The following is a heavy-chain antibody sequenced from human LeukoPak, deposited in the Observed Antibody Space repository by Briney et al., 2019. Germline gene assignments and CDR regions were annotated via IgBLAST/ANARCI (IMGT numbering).Heavy chain of an antibody. Sequence: GGSLRLSCAASGFTFSNYWTTGVPHAPGKGLEGGPDIKQDGREKYYVDSVKGRFTISRDNAKNSLYQQMNSLRAEDTAVYYCARSETTYYYDSSVYFYYYYGMDVWGQGTTVTVSS. V-gene: IGHV3-7*01. CDR1: GFTFSNYW. J-gene: IGHJ6*02. CDR2: IKQDGREK. D-gene: IGHD3-22*01. CDR3: ARSETTYYYDSSVYFYYYYGMDV.